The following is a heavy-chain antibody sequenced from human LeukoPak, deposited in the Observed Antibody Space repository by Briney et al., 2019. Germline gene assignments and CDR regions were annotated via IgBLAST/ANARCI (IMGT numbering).Heavy chain of an antibody. D-gene: IGHD2-15*01. J-gene: IGHJ3*02. CDR3: AKGTNIVVVVAATGSAFDI. CDR1: GFTFDDYA. Sequence: PGGSLRLSCAASGFTFDDYAMHWVRQAPGKGLEWVSGISWNSGSIGYADSVKGRFTISRDSAKNSLYLQMNSLRAEDTALYYCAKGTNIVVVVAATGSAFDIWGQGTMVTVSS. CDR2: ISWNSGSI. V-gene: IGHV3-9*01.